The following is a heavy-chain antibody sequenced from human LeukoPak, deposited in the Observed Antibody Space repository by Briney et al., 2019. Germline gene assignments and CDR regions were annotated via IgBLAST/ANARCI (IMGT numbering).Heavy chain of an antibody. D-gene: IGHD1/OR15-1a*01. CDR1: GFTFSSYA. CDR2: ISYDGINQ. V-gene: IGHV3-30*04. CDR3: ALTTFGVVYYFDY. J-gene: IGHJ4*02. Sequence: GGSLRLSCATSGFTFSSYAMHWVRQAPGKGLEWVALISYDGINQYYADSVKGRFIISRDNSKNTLYLQLNSLRLEDTAVYYCALTTFGVVYYFDYWGQGTLVTVSS.